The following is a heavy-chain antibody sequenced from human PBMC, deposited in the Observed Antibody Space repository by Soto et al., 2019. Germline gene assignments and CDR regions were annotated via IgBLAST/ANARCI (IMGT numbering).Heavy chain of an antibody. V-gene: IGHV3-30*18. CDR1: GFTFSSYG. D-gene: IGHD2-2*01. CDR2: ISYDGSNK. CDR3: AKDKPAAIDY. J-gene: IGHJ4*02. Sequence: QVQLVESGGGVVQPGRSLRLSSAASGFTFSSYGMHWVRQAPGKGLEWVAVISYDGSNKYYADSVKGRFTISRDNSKNTLYLQMNSLRAEDTAVYYCAKDKPAAIDYWGQGTLVTVSS.